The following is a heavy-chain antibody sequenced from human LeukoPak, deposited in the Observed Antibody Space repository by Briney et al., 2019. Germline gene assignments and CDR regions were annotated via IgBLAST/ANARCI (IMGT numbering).Heavy chain of an antibody. Sequence: GRSLRLSCAASGSTFSSNAMHWVRQAPGKGLEWVAATSYDERNKYYGDSVRGRFTISRDNSKNTLYLQMNSLRVEDTAVYYCARGWDNNDSSGYTAWGQGTPVTVSS. V-gene: IGHV3-30*04. D-gene: IGHD3-22*01. CDR2: TSYDERNK. CDR1: GSTFSSNA. CDR3: ARGWDNNDSSGYTA. J-gene: IGHJ4*02.